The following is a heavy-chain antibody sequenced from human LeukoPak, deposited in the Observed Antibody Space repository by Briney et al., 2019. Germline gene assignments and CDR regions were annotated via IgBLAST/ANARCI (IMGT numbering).Heavy chain of an antibody. J-gene: IGHJ4*02. Sequence: QSGGSLRLSCAASGFTFSNYAMNWVRQAPGKGLEWVSGIGGGGTNTDYTDSVRGRFIISRDNSRNTLSLRMSSLRAEDTAVYYCAKDARGYHRPIDYWGQGILVTVSS. CDR3: AKDARGYHRPIDY. V-gene: IGHV3-23*01. D-gene: IGHD3-22*01. CDR1: GFTFSNYA. CDR2: IGGGGTNT.